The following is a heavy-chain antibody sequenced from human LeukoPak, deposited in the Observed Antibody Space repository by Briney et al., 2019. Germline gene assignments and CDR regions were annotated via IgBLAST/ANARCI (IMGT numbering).Heavy chain of an antibody. CDR3: ARDGGWNRFDY. V-gene: IGHV3-7*03. Sequence: GGSLRLSCVDSGFTFSSSWMTWLRQAPGKGLEWVANINEDGSQKNYVGSVTGRFTISRDSAKNSLFLQMNSLSAEDTAVYYCARDGGWNRFDYWGQGTLVTVSS. D-gene: IGHD1-1*01. CDR1: GFTFSSSW. CDR2: INEDGSQK. J-gene: IGHJ4*02.